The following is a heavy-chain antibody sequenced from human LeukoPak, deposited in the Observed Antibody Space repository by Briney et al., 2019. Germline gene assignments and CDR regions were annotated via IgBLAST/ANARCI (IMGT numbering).Heavy chain of an antibody. Sequence: PGGSLRLSCAASGFTFSSYWMSWVRQAPGKGLEWVANIKQDGSEKYYVDSVKGRFTISRDNAKNSLYLQMNSLRAEDTAVYYCARAARITMIVVVSVYYYYYMDVWGKGTTVTISS. D-gene: IGHD3-22*01. CDR3: ARAARITMIVVVSVYYYYYMDV. CDR1: GFTFSSYW. CDR2: IKQDGSEK. V-gene: IGHV3-7*01. J-gene: IGHJ6*03.